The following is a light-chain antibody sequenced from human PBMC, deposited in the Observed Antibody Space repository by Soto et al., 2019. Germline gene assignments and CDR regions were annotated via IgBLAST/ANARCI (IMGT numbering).Light chain of an antibody. CDR3: SSYTSNRNVV. Sequence: QSVLTQSPSASGTPGQRVTISCSGSRSNIGRNFVYWYQHVPGTAPRLLIQRNNERPSGVPDRFSGSKSGNTASLTISGLQAEDEADYYCSSYTSNRNVVFGGGTQLTVL. CDR2: RNN. J-gene: IGLJ2*01. V-gene: IGLV1-47*01. CDR1: RSNIGRNF.